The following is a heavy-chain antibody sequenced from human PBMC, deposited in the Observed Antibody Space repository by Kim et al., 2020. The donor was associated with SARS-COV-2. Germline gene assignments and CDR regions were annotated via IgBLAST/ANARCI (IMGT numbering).Heavy chain of an antibody. D-gene: IGHD1-1*01. Sequence: ASVKGRFTTSGDNSKNTLYLQMNRRRAEDTAVYYCARDMWASDNLRILDYWGLGTLVTVSS. J-gene: IGHJ4*02. V-gene: IGHV3-30*07. CDR3: ARDMWASDNLRILDY.